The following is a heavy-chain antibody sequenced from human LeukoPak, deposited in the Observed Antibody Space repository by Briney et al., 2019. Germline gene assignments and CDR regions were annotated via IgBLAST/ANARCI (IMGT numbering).Heavy chain of an antibody. V-gene: IGHV3-23*01. D-gene: IGHD6-19*01. CDR1: GITLSNYG. CDR2: ISGSGGST. J-gene: IGHJ4*02. CDR3: AKDGRIAVAGTYDY. Sequence: PGGSLRLSCAVSGITLSNYGMTWVRQAPGKGLEWVSAISGSGGSTYYADSVKGRFTISRDNSKNTLYLQMNSLRAEDTAVYYSAKDGRIAVAGTYDYWGQGTLVTVSS.